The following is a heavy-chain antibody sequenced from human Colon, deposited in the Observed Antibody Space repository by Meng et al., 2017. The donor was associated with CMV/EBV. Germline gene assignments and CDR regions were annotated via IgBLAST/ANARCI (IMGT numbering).Heavy chain of an antibody. D-gene: IGHD2-2*01. CDR2: IYWDDDK. Sequence: QIPLKESVPTLVKPPQTLPLTCTFSGFSLNTYEVGVGWFRQPPGKAPEWLALIYWDDDKRYRSSLGNRLTLTHDASKNQVVLTMTDMDPVDTATYYCAHKSLPAAFFDYWSQGTLVTVSS. CDR1: GFSLNTYEVG. V-gene: IGHV2-5*02. J-gene: IGHJ4*02. CDR3: AHKSLPAAFFDY.